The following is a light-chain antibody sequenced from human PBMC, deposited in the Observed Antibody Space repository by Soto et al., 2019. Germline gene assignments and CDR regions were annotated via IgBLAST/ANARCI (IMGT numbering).Light chain of an antibody. J-gene: IGLJ1*01. Sequence: QSALTQPASVSGSPGQSITISCTGTSSDIGYSKYVSWYQQHPGKAPKLMIHEVNKRPSGVSDRFSGSKSGNTASLTISGLQADDESDYYCISFTTYTTHVFGTGTKLTVL. CDR2: EVN. V-gene: IGLV2-14*01. CDR3: ISFTTYTTHV. CDR1: SSDIGYSKY.